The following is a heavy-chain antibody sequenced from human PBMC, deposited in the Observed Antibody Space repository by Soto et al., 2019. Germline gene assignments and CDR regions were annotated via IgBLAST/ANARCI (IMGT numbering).Heavy chain of an antibody. CDR2: ISSSSTTI. J-gene: IGHJ6*02. CDR3: AKASFYYGSGTKMDV. Sequence: PGGSLRLSCAASGFTFSTYSMNWVRQAPGKGLEWVSYISSSSTTIYYGDSVNGRFTSSRDTAKNSLYLQMNSLRDEDTAVYYCAKASFYYGSGTKMDVWVQGTTVTVSS. V-gene: IGHV3-48*02. D-gene: IGHD3-10*01. CDR1: GFTFSTYS.